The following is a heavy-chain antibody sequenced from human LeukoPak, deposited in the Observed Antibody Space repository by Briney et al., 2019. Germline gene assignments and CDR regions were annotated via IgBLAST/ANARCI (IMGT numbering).Heavy chain of an antibody. D-gene: IGHD2-21*01. V-gene: IGHV3-30*02. CDR3: AKDGRILNWFDP. CDR1: GFTFSSFG. Sequence: GGSLRLSCAASGFTFSSFGMHWLRQAPGMGLEWVALIRFDGSKKYYADSVKGRFTISRDNSKNTLYLQMNSLRPDDTAVYFCAKDGRILNWFDPWGQGTLVTVSS. CDR2: IRFDGSKK. J-gene: IGHJ5*02.